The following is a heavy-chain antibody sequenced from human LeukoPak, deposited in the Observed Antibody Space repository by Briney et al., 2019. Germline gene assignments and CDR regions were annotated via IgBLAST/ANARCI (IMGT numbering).Heavy chain of an antibody. D-gene: IGHD6-6*01. V-gene: IGHV4-34*01. CDR1: GGSFSGYY. CDR2: INHSGST. CDR3: ARGLSGSSSEFDY. Sequence: SETLSLTRAVYGGSFSGYYWSWIRQPPGKGLEWIGEINHSGSTNYNPSLKSRVTISVDTSKNQFSLKLSSVTAADTAVYYCARGLSGSSSEFDYWGQGTLVTVSS. J-gene: IGHJ4*02.